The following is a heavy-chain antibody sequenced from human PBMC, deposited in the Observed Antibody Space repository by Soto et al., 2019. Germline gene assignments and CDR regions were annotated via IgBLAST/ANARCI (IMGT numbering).Heavy chain of an antibody. V-gene: IGHV4-39*01. J-gene: IGHJ3*02. CDR2: IYYSGST. Sequence: QLQLQESGPGLVKPSETLSLTCTVSGGSISSSSYYWGWIRQPPGKGLEWIGSIYYSGSTYYNPSLKSRVTISVDTSKNQFSLKLSSVTAADTAVYYCARQSGDYVHVHAFDIWGQGTMVTVSS. D-gene: IGHD4-17*01. CDR1: GGSISSSSYY. CDR3: ARQSGDYVHVHAFDI.